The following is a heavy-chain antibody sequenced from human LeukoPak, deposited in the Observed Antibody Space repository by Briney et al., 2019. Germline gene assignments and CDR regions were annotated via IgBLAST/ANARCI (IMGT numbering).Heavy chain of an antibody. V-gene: IGHV4-59*01. CDR2: IYYSGST. Sequence: SETLSLTCTVSGDSISSFYWSWIRQPPGKGLEWIGYIYYSGSTNYNPSLKSRVTISVDKSKNQFSLELSSVTAADTAVYYCARPPLLDYWGQGTLVTVSS. CDR3: ARPPLLDY. J-gene: IGHJ4*02. CDR1: GDSISSFY.